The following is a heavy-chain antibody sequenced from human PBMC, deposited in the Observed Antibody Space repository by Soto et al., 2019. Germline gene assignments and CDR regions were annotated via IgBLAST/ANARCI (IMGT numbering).Heavy chain of an antibody. D-gene: IGHD2-2*01. CDR1: GGSISSSNW. J-gene: IGHJ6*02. Sequence: QVQLQESGPGLVKPSGTLSLTCAVSGGSISSSNWWSWVRQPPGKGLEWIGEIYHSGSTNYNPSPXXRVTISVDKSXXQXSXXLSSVTAADTAVYYCARVGRSTSWPNYYYYYGMDVWGQGTTVTVSS. CDR3: ARVGRSTSWPNYYYYYGMDV. CDR2: IYHSGST. V-gene: IGHV4-4*02.